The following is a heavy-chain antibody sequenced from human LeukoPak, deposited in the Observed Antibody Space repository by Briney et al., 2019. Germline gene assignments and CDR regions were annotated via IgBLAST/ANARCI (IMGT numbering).Heavy chain of an antibody. D-gene: IGHD2-2*01. CDR2: INTNTGNP. J-gene: IGHJ6*02. CDR3: AREWRYCSSTSCYQDIYYYYGMDV. Sequence: EASVKVSCKASGYTFTSYAMNWVRQAPGQGLEWMGWINTNTGNPTYAQGFTGRFVFSLDTSVSTAYLQISSLKAEDTAVYYCAREWRYCSSTSCYQDIYYYYGMDVWGQGTTVTVPS. CDR1: GYTFTSYA. V-gene: IGHV7-4-1*02.